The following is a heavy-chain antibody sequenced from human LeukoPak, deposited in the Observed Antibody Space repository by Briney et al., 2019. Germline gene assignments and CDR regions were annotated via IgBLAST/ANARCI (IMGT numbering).Heavy chain of an antibody. CDR2: IIPIFGTA. CDR1: GGTFSSYA. D-gene: IGHD6-13*01. Sequence: ASVKVSCKASGGTFSSYAISWVRQAPGQGLEWMGGIIPIFGTANYAQKFQGRVTITADESTSTAYMELSSLRSEDTAVYYCARDASIAAAGTVSFDYWGQGTLVTVSS. V-gene: IGHV1-69*13. CDR3: ARDASIAAAGTVSFDY. J-gene: IGHJ4*02.